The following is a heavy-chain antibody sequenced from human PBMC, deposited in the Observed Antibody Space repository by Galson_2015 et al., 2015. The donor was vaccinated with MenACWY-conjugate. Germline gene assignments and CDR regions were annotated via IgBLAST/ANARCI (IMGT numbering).Heavy chain of an antibody. CDR2: ISGGATST. D-gene: IGHD6-6*01. CDR1: GFTFKNYA. Sequence: SLRLSCAASGFTFKNYAMSWVRQAPGKGLDWVSAISGGATSTYYADSVKGRFTISRDNSKGTPYLQMNSLRAEDTAVYYCAKGSAAVRPYYFDYWGQGTVVIVSS. V-gene: IGHV3-23*01. J-gene: IGHJ4*02. CDR3: AKGSAAVRPYYFDY.